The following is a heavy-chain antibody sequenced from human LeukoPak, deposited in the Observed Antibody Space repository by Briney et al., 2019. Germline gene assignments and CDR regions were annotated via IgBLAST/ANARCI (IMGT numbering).Heavy chain of an antibody. V-gene: IGHV1-46*01. CDR1: GYTFTSYY. D-gene: IGHD6-19*01. Sequence: GASVKVSCKASGYTFTSYYMHWVRQAPGQGLEWMGIINPSGGSTSYAQKFQGRVTMTRDTSTSTVYMELSSLRSEDTAAYYCARDYNSSGWYLYAFDIWGQGTMVTVSS. CDR3: ARDYNSSGWYLYAFDI. J-gene: IGHJ3*02. CDR2: INPSGGST.